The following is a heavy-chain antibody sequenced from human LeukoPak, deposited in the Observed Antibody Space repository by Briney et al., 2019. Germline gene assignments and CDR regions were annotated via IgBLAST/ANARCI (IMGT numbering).Heavy chain of an antibody. D-gene: IGHD6-13*01. CDR2: INHSGST. J-gene: IGHJ2*01. CDR1: GGSFSGYY. CDR3: ARVYYSNSYDYWYFDL. V-gene: IGHV4-34*01. Sequence: PSETLSLTCAVYGGSFSGYYWSWIRQPPGKGLEWIGEINHSGSTNYNPSLKSRGTISVDTSKNQFSLKLSSVPAADTAVYYCARVYYSNSYDYWYFDLWGRGTLVTVSS.